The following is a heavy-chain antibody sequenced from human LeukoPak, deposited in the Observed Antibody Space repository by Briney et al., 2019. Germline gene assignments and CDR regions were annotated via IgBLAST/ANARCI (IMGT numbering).Heavy chain of an antibody. D-gene: IGHD5-24*01. V-gene: IGHV1-18*01. Sequence: SVKVSCKASGYTFTSYGISWVRQAPGQGREWMGWISAYNGNTNYAQKLQGRVTMTTDTSTSTAYMELRSLRSDDTAVYYCARDGESAVEMATVDYYGMDVWGQGTTVTVSS. CDR1: GYTFTSYG. J-gene: IGHJ6*02. CDR3: ARDGESAVEMATVDYYGMDV. CDR2: ISAYNGNT.